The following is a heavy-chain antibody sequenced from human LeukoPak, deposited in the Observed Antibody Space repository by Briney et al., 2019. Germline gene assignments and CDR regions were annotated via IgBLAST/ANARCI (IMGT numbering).Heavy chain of an antibody. V-gene: IGHV5-51*01. CDR2: IYPGDSDT. CDR1: GYSFTSYW. Sequence: GESLKISCKGSGYSFTSYWIGWVRQMPGKGLEWMGIIYPGDSDTRYSPSFQGQVTISVDKSISTAYLQWSSLKASDTAMYYCARLTYYYGSGSYWPGYFDYCGQGTLVTVSS. CDR3: ARLTYYYGSGSYWPGYFDY. J-gene: IGHJ4*02. D-gene: IGHD3-10*01.